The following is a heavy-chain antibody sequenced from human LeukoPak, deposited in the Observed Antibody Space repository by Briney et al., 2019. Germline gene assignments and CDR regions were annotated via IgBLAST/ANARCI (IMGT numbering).Heavy chain of an antibody. D-gene: IGHD3-3*01. CDR3: ARGWNYFDY. V-gene: IGHV3-11*01. Sequence: LSLTCTVSGGSISSSSYYWGWIRQAPGKGLEWISYISSSGRTVYYADSVKGRFTISRDNAKNSLYLQMNSLRAEDTALYYCARGWNYFDYWGQGTLVTVSS. J-gene: IGHJ4*02. CDR2: ISSSGRTV. CDR1: GGSISSSSYY.